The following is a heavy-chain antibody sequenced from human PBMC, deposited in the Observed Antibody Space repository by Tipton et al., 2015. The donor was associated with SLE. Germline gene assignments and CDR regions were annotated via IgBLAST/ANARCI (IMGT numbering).Heavy chain of an antibody. CDR1: GGSVNSGTYY. J-gene: IGHJ4*02. V-gene: IGHV4-61*01. CDR3: ARLFSPTPYGDYVYFDY. D-gene: IGHD4-17*01. CDR2: IYYSGST. Sequence: GLVKPSETLSLTCGVSGGSVNSGTYYWSWIRQPPGKGLEWIGYIYYSGSTNYNPSLKGRVTISVDTSKNQFSLKLSSVTAADTAVYYCARLFSPTPYGDYVYFDYWGQGTLVTVSS.